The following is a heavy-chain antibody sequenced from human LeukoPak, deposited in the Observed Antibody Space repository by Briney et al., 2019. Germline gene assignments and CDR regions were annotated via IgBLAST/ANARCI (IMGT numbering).Heavy chain of an antibody. J-gene: IGHJ2*01. D-gene: IGHD1-14*01. V-gene: IGHV4-59*11. CDR2: VHYSGST. CDR3: ARDSAPVRTSWYFDL. CDR1: GGSISSHY. Sequence: SETLSLTCTVSGGSISSHYLTWIRQPPGQALEWICYVHYSGSTKYNPSLRSRVTILLDRSKNQFSLKLISVTAADTAVYYCARDSAPVRTSWYFDLWGRGTLVTVSS.